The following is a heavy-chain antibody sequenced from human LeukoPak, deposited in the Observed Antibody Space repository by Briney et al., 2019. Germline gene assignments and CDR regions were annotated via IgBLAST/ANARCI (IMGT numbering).Heavy chain of an antibody. CDR3: ARFPSRARPLDY. J-gene: IGHJ4*02. V-gene: IGHV3-21*01. D-gene: IGHD6-6*01. CDR2: ISSSSSYI. CDR1: GFTFSSYS. Sequence: GGSLRLSCAASGFTFSSYSMNWVRQAPGKGLEWVSSISSSSSYIYYADLVKGRFTISRDNAKNSLYLQMNSLRAEDTAVYYCARFPSRARPLDYWGQGTLVTVSS.